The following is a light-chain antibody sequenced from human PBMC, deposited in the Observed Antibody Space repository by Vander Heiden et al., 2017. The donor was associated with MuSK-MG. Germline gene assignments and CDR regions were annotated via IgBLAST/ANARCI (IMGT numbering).Light chain of an antibody. CDR1: QSLLHSNGYNY. Sequence: DIVMTQSPLSLPVTPGEPASSSCRSSQSLLHSNGYNYLDWYLQKPGQSPQLLIYLGSERAYGVPDRFSGTGSGTDFTLKSIRGEAEDIGVYYGLQDLQTLTFGQGTKMEIK. CDR3: LQDLQTLT. V-gene: IGKV2-28*01. CDR2: LGS. J-gene: IGKJ2*01.